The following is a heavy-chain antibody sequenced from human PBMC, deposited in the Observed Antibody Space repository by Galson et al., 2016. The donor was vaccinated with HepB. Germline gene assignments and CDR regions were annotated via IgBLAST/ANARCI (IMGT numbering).Heavy chain of an antibody. CDR2: VDWDDDT. Sequence: PALVKPTQTLTLTCTFSGFSLSTSGMGVSWIRQPPGKALEWLAFVDWDDDTYYSTSLKTRLTISRDTSKNQVVLTMTKMDPVDTATYYCARMTGGSYNFWSGLGGVIAFDIWGQGTMVTVSA. CDR1: GFSLSTSGMG. CDR3: ARMTGGSYNFWSGLGGVIAFDI. V-gene: IGHV2-70*01. D-gene: IGHD3-3*01. J-gene: IGHJ3*02.